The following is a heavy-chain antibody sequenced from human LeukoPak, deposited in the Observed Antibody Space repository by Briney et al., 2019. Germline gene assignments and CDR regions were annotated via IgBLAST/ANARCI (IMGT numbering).Heavy chain of an antibody. Sequence: GGSLRLSCAASGFTFSSYGMHWVRQAPGKGLEWVAFIRYDGSNKYYADSVKGRFTISRDNSKNTLYLQMNSLRAEDTAVYYCARVKSQRDIVVVVAFSYDAFDIWGQGTMVTVSS. V-gene: IGHV3-30*02. CDR1: GFTFSSYG. CDR2: IRYDGSNK. CDR3: ARVKSQRDIVVVVAFSYDAFDI. D-gene: IGHD2-15*01. J-gene: IGHJ3*02.